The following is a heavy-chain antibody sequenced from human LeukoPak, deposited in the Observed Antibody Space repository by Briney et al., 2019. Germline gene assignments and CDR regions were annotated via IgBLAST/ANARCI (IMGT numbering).Heavy chain of an antibody. D-gene: IGHD3-9*01. J-gene: IGHJ4*02. CDR1: GGSISSYY. V-gene: IGHV4-4*07. Sequence: SETLSLTCTVSGGSISSYYWSWIRQPAGKGLEWIGRIYISGSTNYNPSLKSRVTISIDTSKNQFSLKLSSVTAADTAVYYCARDPVYYDVLTGLPGSSYYFDYWGQGTLVTVSS. CDR3: ARDPVYYDVLTGLPGSSYYFDY. CDR2: IYISGST.